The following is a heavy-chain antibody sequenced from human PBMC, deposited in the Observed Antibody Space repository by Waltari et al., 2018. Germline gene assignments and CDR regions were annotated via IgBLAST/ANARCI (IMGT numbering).Heavy chain of an antibody. D-gene: IGHD2-21*01. CDR3: ARERWWLVDP. J-gene: IGHJ5*02. CDR2: IKQDGSEK. Sequence: EVQLVESGGGLVQPGGSLRLSCSASGFTFRCYWIIWVRQGPGKGLEWVANIKQDGSEKYYVDSVKGRFTISRDNAKNSLYLQMNSLRAEDTAVYYCARERWWLVDPWGQGTLVTVSS. CDR1: GFTFRCYW. V-gene: IGHV3-7*01.